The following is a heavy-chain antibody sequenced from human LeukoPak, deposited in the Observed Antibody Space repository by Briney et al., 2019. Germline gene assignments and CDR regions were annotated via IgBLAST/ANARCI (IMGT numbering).Heavy chain of an antibody. J-gene: IGHJ4*02. Sequence: GGSLRLSCAASGFTFSSYAMSWVRQAPGKGLEWGSAISCSGGSTYYADSVKGRFTISRDNSKNTLYLQMNSLRAEDTAVYYCAKDAWFGELLSGYYFDYWGQGTLVTVSS. CDR1: GFTFSSYA. V-gene: IGHV3-23*01. D-gene: IGHD3-10*01. CDR3: AKDAWFGELLSGYYFDY. CDR2: ISCSGGST.